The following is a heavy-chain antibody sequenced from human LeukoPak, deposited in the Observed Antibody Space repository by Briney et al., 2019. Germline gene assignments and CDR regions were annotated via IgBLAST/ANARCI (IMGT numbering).Heavy chain of an antibody. J-gene: IGHJ4*02. CDR2: GYFRGNT. CDR3: ARGGYYDSSGKFDY. V-gene: IGHV4-31*03. CDR1: GGSISSGAYY. Sequence: SETLSLTCTVSGGSISSGAYYWSWIRQVPGKGLEWIGYGYFRGNTFYNPSLKGRVTISVDTSKNQFSLKLSSVTAADTAVYYCARGGYYDSSGKFDYWGQGTLVTVSS. D-gene: IGHD3-22*01.